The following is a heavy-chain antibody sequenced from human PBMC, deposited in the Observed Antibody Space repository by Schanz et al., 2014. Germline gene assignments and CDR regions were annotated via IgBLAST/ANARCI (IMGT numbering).Heavy chain of an antibody. CDR1: GFSFSSYA. Sequence: EVQLLESGGGLVEPGGSLRLSCAASGFSFSSYAMGWVRQIPGKGLEWVSAISASGGTTYYADSVKGRFTISRDNSKNTLYLQMNSLRAEDTAVYYCARKMKLGVYGGKGHDSLDIWGQGTMVTVSS. CDR3: ARKMKLGVYGGKGHDSLDI. J-gene: IGHJ3*02. CDR2: ISASGGTT. V-gene: IGHV3-23*01. D-gene: IGHD4-17*01.